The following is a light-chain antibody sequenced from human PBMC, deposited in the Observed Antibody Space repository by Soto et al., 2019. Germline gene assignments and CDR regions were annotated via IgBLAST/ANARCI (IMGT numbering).Light chain of an antibody. CDR2: EVT. J-gene: IGLJ1*01. CDR1: SRYVGKYDR. Sequence: QSVLTQPPPLSGSPGQSVTISCPGNSRYVGKYDRVSWYQQPPGTAPKLIIYEVTNRPSGVPARFSGSKSGNTASLTISGLQAEDEADYYCSSYTSRSRYVFGTGTRSPS. V-gene: IGLV2-18*02. CDR3: SSYTSRSRYV.